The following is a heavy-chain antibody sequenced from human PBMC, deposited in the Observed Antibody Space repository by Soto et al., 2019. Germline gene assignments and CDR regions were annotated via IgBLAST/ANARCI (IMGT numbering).Heavy chain of an antibody. V-gene: IGHV4-31*03. CDR1: GGSISSTTSY. CDR2: IYYTGNT. Sequence: HVQLQESGPGLVKPSQTLSLTCTVSGGSISSTTSYWSWIRQLPGEGLGWIGYIYYTGNTYYNSSLRRRGTISVDAAENQFSLQLASVTVTDTAVYYCAREGGDGVDYWGQRTLVTVSS. CDR3: AREGGDGVDY. J-gene: IGHJ4*02. D-gene: IGHD3-16*01.